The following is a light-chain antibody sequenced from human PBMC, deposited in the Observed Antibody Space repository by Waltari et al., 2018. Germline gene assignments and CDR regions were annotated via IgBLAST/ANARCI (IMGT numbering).Light chain of an antibody. CDR2: NSD. Sequence: QSVLTQPPSMSGTPGQRVTISCSGSSSNIGNNYVCWYQQLPGTAPKLLIYNSDQRPSGVPDRFSGSTSGTSASLAISRLRSEDDGDYYCAAWDDSVTGEVFGGGTRLTVL. J-gene: IGLJ3*02. CDR1: SSNIGNNY. V-gene: IGLV1-47*01. CDR3: AAWDDSVTGEV.